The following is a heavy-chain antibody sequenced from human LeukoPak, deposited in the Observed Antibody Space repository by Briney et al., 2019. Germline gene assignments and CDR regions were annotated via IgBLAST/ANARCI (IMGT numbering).Heavy chain of an antibody. V-gene: IGHV3-30*18. J-gene: IGHJ4*02. Sequence: PGGSLRLSCAASGFPFSSYGMHWVRQAPGKGLEWVAVISYDGSNKYYADSVKGRFTISRENSKNTLYLQINSLRAEDTAVYYCAKDRPDGFGRIMTSPPSYWGQGTLVTV. CDR3: AKDRPDGFGRIMTSPPSY. CDR1: GFPFSSYG. CDR2: ISYDGSNK. D-gene: IGHD3-16*01.